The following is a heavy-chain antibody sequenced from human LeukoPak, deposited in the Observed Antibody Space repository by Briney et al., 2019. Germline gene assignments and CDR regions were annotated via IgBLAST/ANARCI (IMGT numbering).Heavy chain of an antibody. Sequence: GGSLRLSCAASGFTFSSYWMSWVRQAPGKGLEWVANIKQDGSEKYYVDSVKGRFTISGDNAKNSLYLQMNSLRAEDTAVYYCARDYAYYDFWSVYYDQGVFDYWGQGTLVTVSS. D-gene: IGHD3-3*01. CDR2: IKQDGSEK. J-gene: IGHJ4*02. CDR3: ARDYAYYDFWSVYYDQGVFDY. V-gene: IGHV3-7*01. CDR1: GFTFSSYW.